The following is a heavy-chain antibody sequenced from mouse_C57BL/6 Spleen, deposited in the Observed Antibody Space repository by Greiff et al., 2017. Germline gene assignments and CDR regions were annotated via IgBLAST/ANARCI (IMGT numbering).Heavy chain of an antibody. V-gene: IGHV1-82*01. CDR3: ARNYGSSYFDY. D-gene: IGHD1-1*01. CDR2: IYPGDGDT. CDR1: GYAFRSSW. Sequence: QVQLQQSGPELVKPGASVKISCKASGYAFRSSWMNWVKQRPGKGLEWIGRIYPGDGDTNYNGKFKGKDTLTADKSSSTAYMQLSSLTSEDSAVYFCARNYGSSYFDYWGQGTTLTVSS. J-gene: IGHJ2*01.